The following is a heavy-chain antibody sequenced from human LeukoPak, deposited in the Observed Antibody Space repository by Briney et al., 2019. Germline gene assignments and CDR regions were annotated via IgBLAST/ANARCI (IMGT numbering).Heavy chain of an antibody. V-gene: IGHV3-30-3*01. J-gene: IGHJ5*01. CDR1: GFTFSSYA. CDR2: ISYDGSNK. CDR3: TRDQRSRWYDF. Sequence: PGGSLRLSCAASGFTFSSYAMHWVRQAPGKGLEWVAVISYDGSNKYYADSVKGRLTISRDNSKNTLYLQMNSLRAEDTALYYCTRDQRSRWYDFWGQGTLVTVSS. D-gene: IGHD1-26*01.